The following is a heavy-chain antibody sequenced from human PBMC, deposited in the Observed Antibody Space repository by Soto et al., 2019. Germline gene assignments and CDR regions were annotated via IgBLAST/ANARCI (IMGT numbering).Heavy chain of an antibody. J-gene: IGHJ4*02. Sequence: QVQLVQSGAEVKKPGASVKVSCKVSGYTLTELSMHWVRQAPGKELEWMGGFDPEDGETIYAQKFQGRGTMTEDTATDTAYMELSSLRSEDTAVDYCATALYGSSAGSYFDYWGQGTLVTVSS. D-gene: IGHD6-6*01. CDR1: GYTLTELS. CDR2: FDPEDGET. CDR3: ATALYGSSAGSYFDY. V-gene: IGHV1-24*01.